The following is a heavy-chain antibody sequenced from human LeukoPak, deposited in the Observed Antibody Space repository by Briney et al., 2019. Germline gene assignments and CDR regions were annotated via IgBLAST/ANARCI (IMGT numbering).Heavy chain of an antibody. D-gene: IGHD1-14*01. CDR2: IFIHGDET. CDR1: GLTFSSYA. V-gene: IGHV3-23*01. J-gene: IGHJ4*02. CDR3: AKHTGGILRSLDY. Sequence: GGSRRLSGAASGLTFSSYALSWFRQAPGKGLKWVSGIFIHGDETYHAESVKGRFTTSRDNSKSTLYLQRNSLRPQATPVYNWAKHTGGILRSLDYWGQGTLVTVSS.